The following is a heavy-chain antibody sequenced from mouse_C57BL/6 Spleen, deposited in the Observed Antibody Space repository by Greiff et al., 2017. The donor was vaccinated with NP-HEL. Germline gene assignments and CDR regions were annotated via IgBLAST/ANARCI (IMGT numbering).Heavy chain of an antibody. CDR2: IYPRDGST. D-gene: IGHD1-1*01. CDR1: GYTFTSYD. Sequence: QVQLKESGPELVKPGASVKLSCKASGYTFTSYDINWVKQRPGQGLEWIGWIYPRDGSTKYNEKFKGKATLTVDTSSSTAYMELHSLTSEDSAVYFCARSGYYGPAWFAYWGQGTLVTVSA. CDR3: ARSGYYGPAWFAY. V-gene: IGHV1-85*01. J-gene: IGHJ3*01.